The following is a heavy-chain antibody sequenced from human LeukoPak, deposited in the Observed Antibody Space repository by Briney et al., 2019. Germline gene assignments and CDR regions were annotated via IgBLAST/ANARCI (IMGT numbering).Heavy chain of an antibody. V-gene: IGHV1-58*02. CDR2: IVVGSGNT. J-gene: IGHJ4*02. CDR3: AAAPTNYYDSSGYYDY. Sequence: SVKVSCKASGFTFTSSAMQWVRQARGQRLEWIGWIVVGSGNTDYAQKFQERVTITRDMSTSTAYMELSSLRSEDTAVHYCAAAPTNYYDSSGYYDYWGQGTLVTVSS. D-gene: IGHD3-22*01. CDR1: GFTFTSSA.